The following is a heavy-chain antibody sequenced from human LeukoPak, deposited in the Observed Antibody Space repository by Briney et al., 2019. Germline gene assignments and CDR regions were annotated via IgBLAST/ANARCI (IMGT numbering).Heavy chain of an antibody. CDR3: ARGYCSSTSCYLVWSWFDP. CDR2: ISAYNGNT. CDR1: GYTFTSYG. V-gene: IGHV1-18*01. D-gene: IGHD2-2*01. J-gene: IGHJ5*02. Sequence: GASVKVSCKASGYTFTSYGISWVRQASGQGLEWMGWISAYNGNTNYAQKLQGRVTMTTDTSTSTAYMELRSLRSDDTAVYYCARGYCSSTSCYLVWSWFDPWGQGTLVTVSS.